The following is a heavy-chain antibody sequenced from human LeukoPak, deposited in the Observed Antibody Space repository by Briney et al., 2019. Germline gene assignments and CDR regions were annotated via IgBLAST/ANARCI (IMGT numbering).Heavy chain of an antibody. CDR1: GYTFTSYD. CDR3: ARGRRSYSSSWSDNIYYFDY. J-gene: IGHJ4*02. CDR2: RNPNSGNT. Sequence: ASVKVSCKASGYTFTSYDINWVRQATGQGLEWMGWRNPNSGNTGYAQKFQGRVTMTRNTSISTAYMELSSLRSEDTAVYYCARGRRSYSSSWSDNIYYFDYWGQGTLVTVSS. V-gene: IGHV1-8*01. D-gene: IGHD6-13*01.